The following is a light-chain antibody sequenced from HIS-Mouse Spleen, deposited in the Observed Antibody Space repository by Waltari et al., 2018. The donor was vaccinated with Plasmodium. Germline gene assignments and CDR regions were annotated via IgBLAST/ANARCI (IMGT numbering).Light chain of an antibody. CDR3: CSYAGSRV. CDR1: SSDVGSYNL. Sequence: QSALTQPASVSGSPGQSITISCTGTSSDVGSYNLVSWYQQHPGKAPKLRSYEGSKRPSGVSNRFSGSKSGNTASLTISGLQAEDEADYYCCSYAGSRVFGGGTKLTVL. CDR2: EGS. V-gene: IGLV2-23*01. J-gene: IGLJ2*01.